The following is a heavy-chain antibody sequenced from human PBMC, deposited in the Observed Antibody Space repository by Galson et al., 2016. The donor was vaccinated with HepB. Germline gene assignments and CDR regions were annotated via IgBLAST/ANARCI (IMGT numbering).Heavy chain of an antibody. Sequence: SLRLSCAASGFTFSSYWVHWVRQAPGKGLVWVSGINYDGSSTIYAGSVKGRFTISRDNTKNTLYLQMNSLRAEDTAVYYCARSYSSSCGFWGQGTLVTVSS. CDR1: GFTFSSYW. J-gene: IGHJ4*02. V-gene: IGHV3-74*01. CDR2: INYDGSST. CDR3: ARSYSSSCGF. D-gene: IGHD6-13*01.